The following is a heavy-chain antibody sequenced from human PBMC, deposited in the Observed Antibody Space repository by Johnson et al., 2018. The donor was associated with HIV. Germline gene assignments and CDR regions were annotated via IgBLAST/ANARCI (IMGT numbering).Heavy chain of an antibody. CDR2: INSDGSSK. D-gene: IGHD3-16*01. Sequence: VQLVESGGGLVQPGGSLRLSCAASGFTVSRNYMSWVRQAPGKGLVWVSRINSDGSSKSYADSVKGRFTISRDNSKNTLYLQRNSLRAEDTAVYYCAKGGGGAFDIWGQGTMVTVSS. CDR3: AKGGGGAFDI. CDR1: GFTVSRNY. V-gene: IGHV3-66*01. J-gene: IGHJ3*02.